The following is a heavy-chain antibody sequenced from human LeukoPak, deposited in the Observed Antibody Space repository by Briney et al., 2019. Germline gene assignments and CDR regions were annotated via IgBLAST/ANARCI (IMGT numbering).Heavy chain of an antibody. CDR1: GGSISSYY. J-gene: IGHJ5*02. D-gene: IGHD2-8*02. Sequence: SGTLSLTCTVSGGSISSYYWSWIRQPPGKGLEWIGYIYTSGSTNYNPSLKSRVTISVDTSNNQFSLKLSSVTAADTAVYYCARLVVPRQYNWFDPWGQGTLVTVSS. CDR2: IYTSGST. CDR3: ARLVVPRQYNWFDP. V-gene: IGHV4-4*09.